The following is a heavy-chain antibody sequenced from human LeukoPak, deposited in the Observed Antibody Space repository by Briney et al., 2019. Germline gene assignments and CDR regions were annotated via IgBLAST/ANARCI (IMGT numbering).Heavy chain of an antibody. V-gene: IGHV3-7*04. CDR2: IKQDGSEK. CDR1: GFTFSSYW. CDR3: ARAGWELRNYYYYYMDV. D-gene: IGHD1-26*01. J-gene: IGHJ6*03. Sequence: GGSLRLSCEASGFTFSSYWMSWVRQAPGKGLEWVANIKQDGSEKYYVDSVKGRFTISRDNAKNSLYLRMNSLRVEDTAVYYCARAGWELRNYYYYYMDVWGKGTTVTVSS.